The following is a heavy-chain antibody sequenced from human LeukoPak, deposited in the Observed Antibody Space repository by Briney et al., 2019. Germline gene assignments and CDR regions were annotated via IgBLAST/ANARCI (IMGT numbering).Heavy chain of an antibody. J-gene: IGHJ4*02. CDR2: IYYSGST. CDR1: GDSISSYY. D-gene: IGHD3-16*02. Sequence: SETLSLTCTVSGDSISSYYWSWIRQPPGKGLEWIGYIYYSGSTNYNPSLKSRVTISVDTSKNQFSLKLSSVTAADTAVYYCARGGTITFGGVIVGPFDYWGQGTLVTVSS. V-gene: IGHV4-59*01. CDR3: ARGGTITFGGVIVGPFDY.